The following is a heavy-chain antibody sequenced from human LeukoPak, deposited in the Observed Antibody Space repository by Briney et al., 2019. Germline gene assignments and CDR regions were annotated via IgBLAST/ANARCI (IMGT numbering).Heavy chain of an antibody. CDR1: GFTFSSYA. V-gene: IGHV3-30-3*01. CDR2: ISYDGSNK. Sequence: GGSLRLSCAASGFTFSSYAMHWVRQAPGRGLEWVAVISYDGSNKYYADSVKGRFTISGDNSKNTVYLQMNSLRAEDTALYYCAKGGVYGDYYFDYWGQGTLVTVSS. D-gene: IGHD4-17*01. J-gene: IGHJ4*02. CDR3: AKGGVYGDYYFDY.